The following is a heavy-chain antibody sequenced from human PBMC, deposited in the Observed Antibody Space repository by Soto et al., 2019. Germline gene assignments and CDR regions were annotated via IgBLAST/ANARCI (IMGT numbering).Heavy chain of an antibody. Sequence: GASVKVSCKASGYTFTSYGSSWVRQAPGQGLEWMGWISAYNGNTNYAQKLQGRVTMTTDTSTSTAYMELRSLRSDDTAVYYCARSSVITFGGVIVTPGDYYYGMDVWGQGTTVTVSS. V-gene: IGHV1-18*01. CDR2: ISAYNGNT. J-gene: IGHJ6*02. CDR3: ARSSVITFGGVIVTPGDYYYGMDV. D-gene: IGHD3-16*02. CDR1: GYTFTSYG.